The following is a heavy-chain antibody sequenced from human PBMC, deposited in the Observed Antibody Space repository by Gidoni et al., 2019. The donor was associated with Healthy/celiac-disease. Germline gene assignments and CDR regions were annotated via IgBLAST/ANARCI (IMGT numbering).Heavy chain of an antibody. CDR3: ARDEPENYDYVWGSSGLFDY. Sequence: QVQLQESGPGLVKPSGTLSLTCAVSGGSISRSNWWSWVRQPPGKGLEWIGEIYHSGSTNYNPSLKSRVTISVDKSKNQFSLKLSSVTAADTAVYYCARDEPENYDYVWGSSGLFDYWGQGTLVTVSS. V-gene: IGHV4-4*02. CDR1: GGSISRSNW. D-gene: IGHD3-16*01. J-gene: IGHJ4*02. CDR2: IYHSGST.